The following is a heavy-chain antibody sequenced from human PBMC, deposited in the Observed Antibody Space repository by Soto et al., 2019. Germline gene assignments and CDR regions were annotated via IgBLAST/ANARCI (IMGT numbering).Heavy chain of an antibody. CDR1: GFTFSSYA. D-gene: IGHD2-15*01. V-gene: IGHV3-30-3*01. CDR2: ISYDGSNK. Sequence: GGSLRLSCAASGFTFSSYAMHWVRQAPGKGLEWVAVISYDGSNKYYADSVKGRFTISRDNSKNTLYLQMNSLRAEDTAVYYCARGQIVVVVAATPPDYWGQGTLVTVSS. J-gene: IGHJ4*02. CDR3: ARGQIVVVVAATPPDY.